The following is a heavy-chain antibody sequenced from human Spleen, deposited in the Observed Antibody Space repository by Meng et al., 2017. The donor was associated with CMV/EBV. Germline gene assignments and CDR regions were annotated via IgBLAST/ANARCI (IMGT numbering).Heavy chain of an antibody. CDR2: IYYSGST. CDR3: ARGTKTTIFGVVSGGYVDY. D-gene: IGHD3-3*01. Sequence: SGSYYWSWIRQHPGKGLEWIGYIYYSGSTYYNPSLKSRLTISVDTSKNQFSLKLSSVTAADTAFYYCARGTKTTIFGVVSGGYVDYWGQGTLVTVSS. V-gene: IGHV4-31*02. J-gene: IGHJ4*02. CDR1: SGSYY.